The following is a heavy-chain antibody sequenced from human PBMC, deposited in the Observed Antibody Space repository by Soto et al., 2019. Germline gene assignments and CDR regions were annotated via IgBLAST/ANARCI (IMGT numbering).Heavy chain of an antibody. Sequence: ASVKVSSIASVYTFTSYDICWWRQAPGQGLEWVGWISAYNANTNXTHKLQCRAXMTTDASTSTAXMDLIXERADDTAGXYCARQPQVPYDEQGPDGWGQGTLVTVX. CDR2: ISAYNANT. CDR3: ARQPQVPYDEQGPDG. D-gene: IGHD3-3*01. J-gene: IGHJ4*02. CDR1: VYTFTSYD. V-gene: IGHV1-18*01.